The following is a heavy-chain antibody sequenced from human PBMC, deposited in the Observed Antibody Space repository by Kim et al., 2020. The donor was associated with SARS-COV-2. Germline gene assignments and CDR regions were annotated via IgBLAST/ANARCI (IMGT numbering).Heavy chain of an antibody. CDR2: IYSGGRT. CDR3: ARVLGAAYYYYMDV. D-gene: IGHD3-16*01. CDR1: GFTVSSNY. Sequence: GGSLRLSCAASGFTVSSNYMTWVRQAPGKGLEWVSFIYSGGRTNYADSVKGRFSISRDNSKNTLYLEMNNLRAEDTAVYYCARVLGAAYYYYMDVWGKWTTVTVSS. V-gene: IGHV3-66*01. J-gene: IGHJ6*03.